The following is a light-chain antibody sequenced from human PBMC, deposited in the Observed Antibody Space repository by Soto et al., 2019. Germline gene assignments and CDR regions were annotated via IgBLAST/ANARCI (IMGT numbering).Light chain of an antibody. Sequence: DVAMTQTPLSLSVAPGQPASISCKSSHSLLHITGETFLFWYLQKPGQSPQRLIYEVSTRVSGVPDRFSGSVSGTDFTLEISRVETDDVGIYYCMQSTQLPPTFGQGTRLEI. CDR1: HSLLHITGETF. V-gene: IGKV2D-29*02. CDR2: EVS. CDR3: MQSTQLPPT. J-gene: IGKJ5*01.